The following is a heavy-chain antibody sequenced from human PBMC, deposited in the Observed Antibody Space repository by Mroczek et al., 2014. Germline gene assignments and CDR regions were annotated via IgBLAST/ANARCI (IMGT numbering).Heavy chain of an antibody. D-gene: IGHD3-16*01. CDR1: GFTFSSYA. CDR2: ISGSGGST. CDR3: AKDWGYGDQPSDAFDI. V-gene: IGHV3-23*04. J-gene: IGHJ3*02. Sequence: VQLVEVWGEAWYSLGGSLRLSCAASGFTFSSYAMSWVRQAPGKGLEWVSAISGSGGSTYYADSVKGRFTISRDNSKNTLYLQMNSLRAEDTAVYYCAKDWGYGDQPSDAFDIWGQGTMVTVSS.